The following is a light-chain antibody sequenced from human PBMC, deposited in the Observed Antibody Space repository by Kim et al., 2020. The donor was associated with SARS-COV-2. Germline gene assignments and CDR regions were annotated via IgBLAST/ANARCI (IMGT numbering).Light chain of an antibody. CDR3: LHDYTDPYT. Sequence: AIQMTQSPSSLSASVGDRVTITCRTSQDIKNDLGWYQQKPGKAPKLLIYAASSLQSGVPSRFSGSGSGTDFTLTISSLQPEDFATYYCLHDYTDPYTFGQVTKLEI. V-gene: IGKV1-6*01. CDR2: AAS. J-gene: IGKJ2*01. CDR1: QDIKND.